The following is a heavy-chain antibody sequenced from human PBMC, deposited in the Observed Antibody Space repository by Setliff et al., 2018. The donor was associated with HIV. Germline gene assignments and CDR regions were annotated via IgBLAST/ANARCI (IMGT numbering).Heavy chain of an antibody. V-gene: IGHV3-30*04. Sequence: PGGSLRLSCAASGFTFSSYAMHWVRQAPGKGLEWVAVISYDGINKYYADSVKGRFTISRDNSKNTLYLQMNSLRAEDTAVYHCARERLRFLEWLPLDYWGQGTLVTVSS. CDR2: ISYDGINK. CDR3: ARERLRFLEWLPLDY. CDR1: GFTFSSYA. J-gene: IGHJ4*02. D-gene: IGHD3-3*01.